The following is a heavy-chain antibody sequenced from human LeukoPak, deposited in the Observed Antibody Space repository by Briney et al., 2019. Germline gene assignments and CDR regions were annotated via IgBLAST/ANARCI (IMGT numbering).Heavy chain of an antibody. CDR1: GGSISSYY. CDR2: IYYSGST. J-gene: IGHJ4*02. D-gene: IGHD4-17*01. CDR3: ARLDYGDSSIG. V-gene: IGHV4-59*08. Sequence: PSETLSLTCTVSGGSISSYYWSWIRQPPGKGLEWIGYIYYSGSTNYNPSLKSRVTISVDTSKNQFSLKLSSVTAADTAVYYCARLDYGDSSIGWGQGTLVTVSS.